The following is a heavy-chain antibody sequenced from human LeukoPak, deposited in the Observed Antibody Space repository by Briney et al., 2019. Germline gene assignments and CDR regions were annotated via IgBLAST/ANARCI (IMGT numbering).Heavy chain of an antibody. CDR3: ATDKSYFDSRSHQGFDY. J-gene: IGHJ4*02. CDR1: GFTFSSHW. Sequence: PGGSLRLSCAASGFTFSSHWMHWVRQAPGKGLVWVSRINGDGSNTTYADSVKGRFTISRDNSKSTLYLQMSSLRAEDTAVYYCATDKSYFDSRSHQGFDYWGQGTLVTVSS. D-gene: IGHD3-10*01. V-gene: IGHV3-74*03. CDR2: INGDGSNT.